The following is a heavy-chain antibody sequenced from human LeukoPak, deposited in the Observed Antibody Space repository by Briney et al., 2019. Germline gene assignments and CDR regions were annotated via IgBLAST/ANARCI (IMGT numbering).Heavy chain of an antibody. Sequence: ASVKVSCKASGYTFTSYGISWVRQAPGQGLEWMGWISAYNGNTNYAQKLQGRVTMTTDTSTSTAYMELRSLRSDDTAVYYCGRYCSSTSCGYYYYGMDVWGQGTTVTVSS. V-gene: IGHV1-18*01. D-gene: IGHD2-2*01. CDR3: GRYCSSTSCGYYYYGMDV. CDR1: GYTFTSYG. CDR2: ISAYNGNT. J-gene: IGHJ6*02.